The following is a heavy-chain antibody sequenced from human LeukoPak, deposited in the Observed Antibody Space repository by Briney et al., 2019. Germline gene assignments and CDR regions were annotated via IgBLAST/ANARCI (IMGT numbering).Heavy chain of an antibody. D-gene: IGHD3-9*01. J-gene: IGHJ4*02. CDR2: ISSSGSTI. CDR3: ARGGGYDILTGYYYPHYFDY. Sequence: GGSLRLSCAASIFTFSSYEMNWVRQAPGKGLEWVSYISSSGSTIYYADSVKGRFTISRDNAKNSLYLQMNSLRAEDTAVYYCARGGGYDILTGYYYPHYFDYWGQGTLVTVSS. CDR1: IFTFSSYE. V-gene: IGHV3-48*03.